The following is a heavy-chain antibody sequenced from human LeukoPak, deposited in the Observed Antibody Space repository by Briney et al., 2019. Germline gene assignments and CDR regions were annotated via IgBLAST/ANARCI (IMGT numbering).Heavy chain of an antibody. CDR1: GFTFSSYW. V-gene: IGHV3-53*01. CDR2: IYSGGST. J-gene: IGHJ3*02. CDR3: ARDRGVGRGFAFDI. Sequence: PGGSLRLSCAASGFTFSSYWMSWVRQAPGKGLEWVSVIYSGGSTYYADSVKGRFTISRDNSKNTLYLQMNSLRAEDTAVYYCARDRGVGRGFAFDIWGQGTMVTVSS. D-gene: IGHD5-12*01.